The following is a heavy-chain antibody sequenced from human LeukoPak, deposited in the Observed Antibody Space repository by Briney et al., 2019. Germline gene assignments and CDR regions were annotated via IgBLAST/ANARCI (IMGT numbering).Heavy chain of an antibody. V-gene: IGHV3-15*04. CDR3: STTGTEWLFNY. Sequence: GGSLRLPCAASGFIFSNAWMSWVRQAPGKGLEWVGRIESKTDGGTTDYAAPVKGRFTISRDDSKSTLYLQMSSLKTEDTAVYYCSTTGTEWLFNYWGQGTLVTVSS. CDR1: GFIFSNAW. CDR2: IESKTDGGTT. J-gene: IGHJ4*02. D-gene: IGHD3-3*01.